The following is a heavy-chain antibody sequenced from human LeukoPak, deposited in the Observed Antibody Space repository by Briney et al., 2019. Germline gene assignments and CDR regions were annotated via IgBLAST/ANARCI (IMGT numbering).Heavy chain of an antibody. CDR1: GFTFGSYA. CDR3: AKDFCPLGNYVIYFDY. V-gene: IGHV3-23*01. J-gene: IGHJ4*02. Sequence: GGSLRLSCAASGFTFGSYAMSWVRQAPGKGLEWVSTISGSAISTYYADSVKGRFTISRDNSKNTLYLQMNSLRPEDTAVYYCAKDFCPLGNYVIYFDYWGQGTLVTVSS. D-gene: IGHD1-7*01. CDR2: ISGSAIST.